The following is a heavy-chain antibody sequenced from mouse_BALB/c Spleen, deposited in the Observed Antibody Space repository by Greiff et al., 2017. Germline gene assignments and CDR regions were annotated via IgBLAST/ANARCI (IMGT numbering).Heavy chain of an antibody. CDR1: GFTFSSYA. J-gene: IGHJ3*01. D-gene: IGHD1-1*01. CDR2: ISSGGSYT. Sequence: EVKVVESGGGLVKPGGSLKLSCAASGFTFSSYAMSWVRQSPEKRLEWVAEISSGGSYTYYPDTVTGRFTISRDNAKNTLYLEMSSLRSEDTAMYYCAPTTVVAPYWGQGTLVTVSA. V-gene: IGHV5-9-4*01. CDR3: APTTVVAPY.